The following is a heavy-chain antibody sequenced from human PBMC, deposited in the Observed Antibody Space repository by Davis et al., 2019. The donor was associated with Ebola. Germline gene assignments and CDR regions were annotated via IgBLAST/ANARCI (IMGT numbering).Heavy chain of an antibody. J-gene: IGHJ6*02. CDR1: GGTFSSYS. Sequence: AASVTVSCQASGGTFSSYSIHWLRQAPGQGHEWMGRIIPILGKADYVQKFQGRVTITADKSTSTAYMDMSSPRSEETAVYYWASKTAGYDYTMDAWGQGTTVTVSS. D-gene: IGHD2-21*02. CDR2: IIPILGKA. V-gene: IGHV1-69*02. CDR3: ASKTAGYDYTMDA.